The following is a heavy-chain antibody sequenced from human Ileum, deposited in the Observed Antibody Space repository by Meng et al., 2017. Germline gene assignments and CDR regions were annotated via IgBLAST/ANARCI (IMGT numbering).Heavy chain of an antibody. V-gene: IGHV3-7*01. CDR3: AKDKWSLDY. J-gene: IGHJ4*02. CDR1: GFTISSDW. Sequence: SLKISCAASGFTISSDWMTWVRQAPGKGLGWVDNIKKDGREKYYVESVKGRYTISRDNDKNSLYLQMNSLRVEDTAVYYCAKDKWSLDYWGQGTMVTVSS. CDR2: IKKDGREK. D-gene: IGHD2-15*01.